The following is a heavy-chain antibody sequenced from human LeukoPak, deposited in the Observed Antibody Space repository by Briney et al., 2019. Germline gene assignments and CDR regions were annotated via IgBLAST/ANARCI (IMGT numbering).Heavy chain of an antibody. CDR2: IFHSGAT. CDR1: GGSISSNNW. Sequence: SGTLSLTCAVSGGSISSNNWWNWVRQPPGKGLEWIGEIFHSGATNYNPSLKSRVTISVDKSKNQFSLELTSVTAADTAVYFCARDRRGSRGYAPDYWGQGTLVTVSS. V-gene: IGHV4-4*02. CDR3: ARDRRGSRGYAPDY. D-gene: IGHD1-26*01. J-gene: IGHJ4*02.